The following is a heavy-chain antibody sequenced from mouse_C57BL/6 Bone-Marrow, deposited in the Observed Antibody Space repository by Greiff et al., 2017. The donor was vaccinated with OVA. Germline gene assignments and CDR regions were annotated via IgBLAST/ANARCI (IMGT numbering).Heavy chain of an antibody. CDR3: ARGDSNCDGWVAY. CDR1: GYTFTSYG. CDR2: IYIGDGYH. V-gene: IGHV1-58*01. D-gene: IGHD2-5*01. Sequence: EVQLQQSGAELVRPGSSVQMSCASSGYTFTSYGINWVQQRPGQGLEWIGYIYIGDGYHEYNEKLKGKATLTSDTSSSTAYMQLSSRTSEDSAIYFCARGDSNCDGWVAYWGRGTLVTVSA. J-gene: IGHJ3*01.